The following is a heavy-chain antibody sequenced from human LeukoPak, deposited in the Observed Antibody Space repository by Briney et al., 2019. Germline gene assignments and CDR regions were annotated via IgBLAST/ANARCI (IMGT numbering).Heavy chain of an antibody. D-gene: IGHD6-19*01. J-gene: IGHJ4*02. Sequence: SVKVSCKASGGTFSNYAISWVRQAPGQGLEWMGGIIPIFGTANYAQKFQGRVTITTDESTSTAYMELSSLRSEDTAVYYCARPKSSGWYGFDYWGQGTLVTVSS. V-gene: IGHV1-69*05. CDR2: IIPIFGTA. CDR1: GGTFSNYA. CDR3: ARPKSSGWYGFDY.